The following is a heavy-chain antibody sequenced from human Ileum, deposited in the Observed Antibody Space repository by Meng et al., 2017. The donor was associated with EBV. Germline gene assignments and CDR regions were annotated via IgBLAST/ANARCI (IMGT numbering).Heavy chain of an antibody. V-gene: IGHV4-39*07. J-gene: IGHJ4*02. D-gene: IGHD6-19*01. CDR2: MYYSGST. CDR1: GGSISNENDY. Sequence: LQLQESGPGLVKPSETLSLTCTVSGGSISNENDYWGWIRQPPGKGLGWIGSMYYSGSTYYNPSLKSRVTMSLDTSKNQFSLQLTSVTAADTALYYCATRVAAVKYYFDYWGQGTLVTASS. CDR3: ATRVAAVKYYFDY.